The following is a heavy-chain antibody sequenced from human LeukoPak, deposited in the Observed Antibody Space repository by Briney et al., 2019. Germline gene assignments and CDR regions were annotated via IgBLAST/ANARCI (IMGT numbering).Heavy chain of an antibody. V-gene: IGHV3-21*01. D-gene: IGHD6-6*01. J-gene: IGHJ4*02. CDR2: ISSSSSYI. CDR1: GFTFSSYS. Sequence: GGSLRLSCADSGFTFSSYSMNWVRQAPGKGLEWVSSISSSSSYIYYADSVKGRFTISRDNAKNSLYLQMNSLRAEDTAVYYCARDLEYSSSRPFDYWGQGTLVTVSS. CDR3: ARDLEYSSSRPFDY.